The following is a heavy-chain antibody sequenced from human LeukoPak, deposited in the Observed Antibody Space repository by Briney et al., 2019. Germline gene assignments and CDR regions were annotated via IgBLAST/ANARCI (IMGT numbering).Heavy chain of an antibody. CDR3: AREIAAAGTVDY. V-gene: IGHV4-59*12. CDR1: GGSISSYY. Sequence: SETLSLTCTVSGGSISSYYWSWIRQPPGKGLEWIGYIYYSGSTNYNPSLKSRVTISVDTSKNQFSLKLSSVTAADTAVYYCAREIAAAGTVDYWGQGTLVTVSS. J-gene: IGHJ4*02. CDR2: IYYSGST. D-gene: IGHD6-13*01.